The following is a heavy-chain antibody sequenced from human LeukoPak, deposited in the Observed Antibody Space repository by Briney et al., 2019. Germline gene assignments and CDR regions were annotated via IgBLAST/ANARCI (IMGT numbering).Heavy chain of an antibody. CDR3: ARGSPYSSSTRGLSDY. D-gene: IGHD6-6*01. CDR2: MDFSGST. V-gene: IGHV4-61*02. CDR1: GVSITSSTYF. Sequence: PSETLSLTCSVSGVSITSSTYFWSWIRQPAGKALEWIGRMDFSGSTNYNPSLRSRVTLSLDTSKNQFSLKLSSVTAADTAVYYCARGSPYSSSTRGLSDYWGQGTLVTVSS. J-gene: IGHJ4*02.